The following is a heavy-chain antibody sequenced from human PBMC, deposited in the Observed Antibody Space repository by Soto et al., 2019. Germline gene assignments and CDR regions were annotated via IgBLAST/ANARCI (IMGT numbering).Heavy chain of an antibody. CDR1: GGTFSSYA. Sequence: QVQLVQSGAEVKKPGSSVKVSCKASGGTFSSYAISWVRQAPGQGLEWMGGIIPIFGTANYAQKFQGRVTMTAGESTSTAYMELRSLRSEDTAVSYCAGYYYDSSGYYYYWFDPWGQGTLVTVSS. CDR2: IIPIFGTA. CDR3: AGYYYDSSGYYYYWFDP. V-gene: IGHV1-69*12. J-gene: IGHJ5*02. D-gene: IGHD3-22*01.